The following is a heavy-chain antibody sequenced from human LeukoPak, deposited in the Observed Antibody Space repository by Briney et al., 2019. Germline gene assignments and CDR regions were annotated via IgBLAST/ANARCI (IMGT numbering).Heavy chain of an antibody. J-gene: IGHJ4*02. Sequence: PGRSLRLSCAASGFTFSSYGMHWVRQAPGKGLEWVAVISYDGSNKYYADSVKGRFTISRDNSKNTLYLQMNSLRAEDTAVYYCAKAPVHSPSGWRPRNFDYWGQGTLVTVSS. CDR3: AKAPVHSPSGWRPRNFDY. CDR1: GFTFSSYG. V-gene: IGHV3-30*18. D-gene: IGHD6-19*01. CDR2: ISYDGSNK.